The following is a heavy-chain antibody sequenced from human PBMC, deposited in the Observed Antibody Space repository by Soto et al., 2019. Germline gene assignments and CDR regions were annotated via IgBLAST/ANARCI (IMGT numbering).Heavy chain of an antibody. J-gene: IGHJ4*02. V-gene: IGHV1-18*01. D-gene: IGHD3-16*02. Sequence: QVQLVQSGAEVKKPGASVKVSSKASGYTFTSYGISWVRQAPGQGLEWMGWISAYNGNTDYAQKLQGRVTMTTDTSTSTAYMELRSLRSDDTAVYYCAREPYMITFGGVIAPDYWGQGTLVTVSS. CDR1: GYTFTSYG. CDR3: AREPYMITFGGVIAPDY. CDR2: ISAYNGNT.